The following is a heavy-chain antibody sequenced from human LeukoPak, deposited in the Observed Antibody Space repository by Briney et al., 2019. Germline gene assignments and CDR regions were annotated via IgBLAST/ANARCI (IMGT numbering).Heavy chain of an antibody. CDR2: ISGGAGAT. Sequence: GGSLRLSCAASGFTFADYALSWVRQAPGKGLEWVSSISGGAGATYFPDSVKGRFTVSRDNSKNTLSLQMNSLRAEDTAIYDCAKGGGYDSAGPFDHWGQGTLVTVSS. CDR1: GFTFADYA. V-gene: IGHV3-23*01. J-gene: IGHJ4*02. D-gene: IGHD5-12*01. CDR3: AKGGGYDSAGPFDH.